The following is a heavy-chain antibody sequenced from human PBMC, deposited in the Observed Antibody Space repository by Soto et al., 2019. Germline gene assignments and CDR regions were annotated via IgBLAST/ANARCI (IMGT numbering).Heavy chain of an antibody. D-gene: IGHD3-3*01. J-gene: IGHJ4*02. CDR1: GFTFSNFV. CDR2: ISYDGSQK. V-gene: IGHV3-30-3*01. Sequence: LRLSCSASGFTFSNFVMHWVRQGPGKGLEWVAIISYDGSQKHYADSVKGRFTISRDNSNKTLFLNMNSLRAEDTAVYYCAAMHYNFWSGSVDYWGQGIEVTVSS. CDR3: AAMHYNFWSGSVDY.